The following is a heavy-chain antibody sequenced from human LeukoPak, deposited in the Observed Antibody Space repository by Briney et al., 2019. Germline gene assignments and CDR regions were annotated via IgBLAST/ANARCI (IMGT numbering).Heavy chain of an antibody. CDR1: GYTFTSYA. CDR2: ISPYNGNT. Sequence: ASVKVSCKASGYTFTSYAISWVRQAPGQGLEWMGWISPYNGNTNYAQKLQDRVTMTTDTSTSTAYMELRSLRSDATAVYYCARDSGSTSWYRWFDPWGQGTLVTVSS. CDR3: ARDSGSTSWYRWFDP. V-gene: IGHV1-18*01. J-gene: IGHJ5*02. D-gene: IGHD6-13*01.